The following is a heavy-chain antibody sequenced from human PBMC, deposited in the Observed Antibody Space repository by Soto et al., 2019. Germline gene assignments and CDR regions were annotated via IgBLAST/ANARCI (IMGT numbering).Heavy chain of an antibody. CDR1: GFTFRGSA. J-gene: IGHJ6*02. V-gene: IGHV3-73*02. CDR2: IRTKANSYAT. CDR3: TGSLLAYCSGGKCHTDYYYYGMDV. Sequence: EVQLVESGGGLVQPGESLKLSCAASGFTFRGSAMLWVRQASGKGLEWVGRIRTKANSYATAYAASVQGRFTISRDDSKSTAYLQMNSLKTEDTAVYYCTGSLLAYCSGGKCHTDYYYYGMDVWGPGTAVTVSS. D-gene: IGHD2-15*01.